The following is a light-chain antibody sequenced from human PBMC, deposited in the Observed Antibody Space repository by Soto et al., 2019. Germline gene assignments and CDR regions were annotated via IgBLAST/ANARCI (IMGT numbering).Light chain of an antibody. CDR3: SSYTSSNTEV. V-gene: IGLV2-14*01. Sequence: QSVLTQPASVSGSPGQSITISCTGTSSDVGGYNYVSWYQQHPGKAPKLMIYDVSDRPSGVSNRFSGSKSGNTAPLTISGLQAEDEADYYCSSYTSSNTEVFGTGTKVTV. J-gene: IGLJ1*01. CDR2: DVS. CDR1: SSDVGGYNY.